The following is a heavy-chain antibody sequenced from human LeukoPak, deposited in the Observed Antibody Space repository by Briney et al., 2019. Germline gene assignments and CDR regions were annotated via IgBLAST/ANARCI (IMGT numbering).Heavy chain of an antibody. J-gene: IGHJ4*02. CDR2: ISRDGGNT. D-gene: IGHD2-8*02. CDR1: GCTFSDYW. V-gene: IGHV3-74*01. CDR3: ARAGNYRWDY. Sequence: GGSLRLSCEASGCTFSDYWIHWVRQAPGKGLVWVSRISRDGGNTSYADSVKGRFTISRDNAKSTLYLQMNSLRAEDTAVYYCARAGNYRWDYWGQGTLVTVSS.